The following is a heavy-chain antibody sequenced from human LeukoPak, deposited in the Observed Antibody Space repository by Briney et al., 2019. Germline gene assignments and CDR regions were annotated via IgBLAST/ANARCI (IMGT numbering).Heavy chain of an antibody. D-gene: IGHD6-6*01. V-gene: IGHV3-23*01. CDR2: ISGSGGST. J-gene: IGHJ6*03. CDR1: GFTFSSYA. CDR3: AKDQSLYSSSSEYYFYYYMDV. Sequence: PGGSLRLSCAASGFTFSSYAMSWVRQAPGKGLEWVSAISGSGGSTYYADSVKGRFTISRDNSKNTLYLQMNSLRAEDTAVYYCAKDQSLYSSSSEYYFYYYMDVWGKGTTVTVSS.